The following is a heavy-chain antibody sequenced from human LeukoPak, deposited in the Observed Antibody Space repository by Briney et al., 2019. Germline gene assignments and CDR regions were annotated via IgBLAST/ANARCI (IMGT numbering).Heavy chain of an antibody. CDR3: ARDIATVQHQD. CDR1: GYTFTNYG. D-gene: IGHD1-1*01. Sequence: ASVKVSCKTSGYTFTNYGIGWVRQAPGQGLEWMGWISCYSGNTNYVQKFRGRVAMTADTSMSTVYMELRSLRSDDTAVYYCARDIATVQHQDWGQGTLVTVSS. J-gene: IGHJ4*02. V-gene: IGHV1-18*01. CDR2: ISCYSGNT.